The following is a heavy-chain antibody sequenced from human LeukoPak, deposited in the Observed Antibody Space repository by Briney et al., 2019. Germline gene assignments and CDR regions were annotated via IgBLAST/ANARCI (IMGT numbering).Heavy chain of an antibody. V-gene: IGHV4-38-2*01. Sequence: SETLSLTCAVSGYSIRSGYYWGWIRQPPGKGLEWIGTIYHSGSTHYNPSLKSRVTISLDTSKNQFSLKLSSVTAADTAVYYCARVRMTGTLDVWGKGTTVTVSS. CDR3: ARVRMTGTLDV. J-gene: IGHJ6*04. CDR1: GYSIRSGYY. D-gene: IGHD3-9*01. CDR2: IYHSGST.